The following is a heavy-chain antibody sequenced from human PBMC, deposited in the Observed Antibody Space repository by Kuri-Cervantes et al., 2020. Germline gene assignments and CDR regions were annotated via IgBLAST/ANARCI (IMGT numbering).Heavy chain of an antibody. J-gene: IGHJ4*02. CDR2: IYYSGST. CDR3: ARHYYDFWSGYLPLFDY. V-gene: IGHV4-39*01. CDR1: GGSISSHY. Sequence: GSLRLSCTVSGGSISSHYWSWIRQPPGKGLEWIGSIYYSGSTYYNPSLKSRVTISVDTSKNQFSLKLSSVTAADTAVYYCARHYYDFWSGYLPLFDYWGQGTLVTVSS. D-gene: IGHD3-3*01.